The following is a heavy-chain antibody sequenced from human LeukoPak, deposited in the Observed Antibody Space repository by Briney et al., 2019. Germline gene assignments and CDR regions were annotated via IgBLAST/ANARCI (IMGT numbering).Heavy chain of an antibody. CDR3: AKPSGSGVDY. Sequence: GGSLRLSCGASGFVFDSHDMHWVRQAPGKGLQWVAYIRTDGYHTYYADSVKGRFTITRDNSKNTLYLQMNSLRLEDMGVYYCAKPSGSGVDYWGRGTRVTVSS. J-gene: IGHJ4*02. V-gene: IGHV3-30*02. CDR2: IRTDGYHT. D-gene: IGHD1-26*01. CDR1: GFVFDSHD.